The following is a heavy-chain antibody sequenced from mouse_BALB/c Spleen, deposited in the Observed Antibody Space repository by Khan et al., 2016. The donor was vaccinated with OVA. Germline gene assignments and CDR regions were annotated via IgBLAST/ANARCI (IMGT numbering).Heavy chain of an antibody. V-gene: IGHV7-3*02. CDR3: ARETVVDVYWYCDV. J-gene: IGHJ1*01. D-gene: IGHD1-1*01. CDR2: IRNKAKGYTT. Sequence: EVELVESGGGLVQPGGSLRLSCATSGFTFTDYYMSWVRQSPGKSFEWLGFIRNKAKGYTTEYSAPVKGRFTISRDNSQNIVYLQMNTLRAAASGTYYCARETVVDVYWYCDVGGAGTTVTVSS. CDR1: GFTFTDYY.